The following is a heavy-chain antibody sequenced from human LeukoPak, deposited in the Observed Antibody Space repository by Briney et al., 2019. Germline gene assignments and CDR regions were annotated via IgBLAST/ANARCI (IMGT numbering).Heavy chain of an antibody. Sequence: GGSLRLSCAASGFTFSSYSVNWVRQAPGKGLKWVSAIIGSGLTTYYADSVKGRFTISRDNSKNTLYLQMNSLRAEDTAVYYCAKDLSPGPDWGQGTLVTVSS. CDR3: AKDLSPGPD. V-gene: IGHV3-23*01. CDR1: GFTFSSYS. J-gene: IGHJ4*02. CDR2: IIGSGLTT.